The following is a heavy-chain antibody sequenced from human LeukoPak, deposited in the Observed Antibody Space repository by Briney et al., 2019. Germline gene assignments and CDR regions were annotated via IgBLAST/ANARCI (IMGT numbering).Heavy chain of an antibody. CDR3: ATEKGGYRYYFDY. CDR2: IIPIFGTA. V-gene: IGHV1-69*05. CDR1: GGTFNSYA. Sequence: GASVKVSCKASGGTFNSYAISWVRQAPGQGLEWMGGIIPIFGTANYAQKFQGRVTITTDESTSTAYMELSSLRSEDTAVYYCATEKGGYRYYFDYWGQGTLVTVPS. D-gene: IGHD6-25*01. J-gene: IGHJ4*02.